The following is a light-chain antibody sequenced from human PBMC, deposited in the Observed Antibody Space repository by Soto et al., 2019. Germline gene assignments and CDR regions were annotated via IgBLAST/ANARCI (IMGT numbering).Light chain of an antibody. CDR2: GAS. CDR1: QSVSSN. CDR3: QQYTNRRR. Sequence: EIVMTQSPATLSVSPGERATLSCRAIQSVSSNLAWYPQKPGQAPRLLIYGASTRATGIPARFSGSGSGAEFTLTTSNLQSEDLAVEYRQQYTNRRRFGQGTRLEIK. V-gene: IGKV3-15*01. J-gene: IGKJ5*01.